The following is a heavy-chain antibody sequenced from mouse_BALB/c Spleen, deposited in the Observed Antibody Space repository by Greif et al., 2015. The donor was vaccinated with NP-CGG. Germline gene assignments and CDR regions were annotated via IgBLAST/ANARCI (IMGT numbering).Heavy chain of an antibody. CDR1: GFTFSSYG. D-gene: IGHD2-4*01. CDR3: ARHEGLRRFAWFAY. J-gene: IGHJ3*01. V-gene: IGHV5-6*01. Sequence: EVKLMESGGDLVKPGGSLKLSCAASGFTFSSYGMSWVRQTPDKRLEWVATISSGGSYTYYPDSVKGRFTISRDNAKNTLYLQMSSLKSEDTAMYYCARHEGLRRFAWFAYWGQGTLVTVSA. CDR2: ISSGGSYT.